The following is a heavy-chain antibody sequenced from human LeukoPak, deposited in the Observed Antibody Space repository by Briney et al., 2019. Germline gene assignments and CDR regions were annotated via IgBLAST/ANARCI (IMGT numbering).Heavy chain of an antibody. J-gene: IGHJ4*02. D-gene: IGHD3-22*01. CDR3: AKDYGYYDSSGYYYAFDY. CDR2: VSGSGGST. V-gene: IGHV3-23*01. Sequence: GGSVRLSCAASGFIFSSYAMRWVRPAPGRGLEWVSAVSGSGGSTYYADCGKGWFTISRDNSKNTLYLQMNSLRAEDTAVYYCAKDYGYYDSSGYYYAFDYWGQGTLVTVSS. CDR1: GFIFSSYA.